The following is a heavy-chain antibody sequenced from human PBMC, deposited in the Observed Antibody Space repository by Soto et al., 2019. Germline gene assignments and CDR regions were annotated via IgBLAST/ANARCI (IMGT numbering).Heavy chain of an antibody. CDR2: ISYDGSNK. CDR1: GFTFSSYG. J-gene: IGHJ2*01. V-gene: IGHV3-30*18. D-gene: IGHD2-15*01. CDR3: AKELRDGYWYFEL. Sequence: QVQLVESGGGVVQPGRSLRLSCAASGFTFSSYGMHWFRQAPGKGLEWVAVISYDGSNKYYLDSVKGRFTISRDNSKNTLYLQMNILRAEDKPVYYCAKELRDGYWYFELWGRGTLVTVSS.